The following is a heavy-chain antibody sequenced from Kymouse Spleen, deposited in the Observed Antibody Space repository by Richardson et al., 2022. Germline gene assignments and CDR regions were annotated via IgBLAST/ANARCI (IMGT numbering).Heavy chain of an antibody. CDR3: ARGRGILTGGGLYYYYYGMDV. V-gene: IGHV4-34*01. CDR1: GGSFSGYY. D-gene: IGHD3-9*01. CDR2: INHSGST. J-gene: IGHJ6*02. Sequence: QVQLQQWGAGLLKPSETLSLTCAVYGGSFSGYYWSWIRQPPGKGLEWIGEINHSGSTNYNPSLKSRVTISVDTSKNQFSLKLSSVTAADTAVYYCARGRGILTGGGLYYYYYGMDVWGQGTTVTVSS.